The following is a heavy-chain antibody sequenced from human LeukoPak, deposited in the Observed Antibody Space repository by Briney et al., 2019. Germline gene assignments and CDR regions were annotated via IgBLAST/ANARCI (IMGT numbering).Heavy chain of an antibody. J-gene: IGHJ4*02. V-gene: IGHV4-34*01. CDR3: ARATGTTVIDY. D-gene: IGHD1-1*01. CDR1: GGSFSGYY. CDR2: INHSGST. Sequence: PSETLSLTCAVYGGSFSGYYWSWIRQPPGKGLEWIGEINHSGSTNYNPSLKSRVTISVDTSKNQFSLKLSSVTAADTAVYYCARATGTTVIDYWGQGTLVTVSS.